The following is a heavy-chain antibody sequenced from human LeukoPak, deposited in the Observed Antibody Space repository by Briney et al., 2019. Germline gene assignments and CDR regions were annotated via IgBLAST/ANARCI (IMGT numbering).Heavy chain of an antibody. Sequence: SQTLSLTCAISGDSVSSNSAAWNWMRQSPSRGLEWLGRTYYRSKWYNGYAVFVKSRISVNPDTSKNQFSLQLNSGTPEDTAVYYCARSGSGGWIDYWGQGTLVTVSS. CDR1: GDSVSSNSAA. V-gene: IGHV6-1*01. CDR3: ARSGSGGWIDY. D-gene: IGHD6-19*01. CDR2: TYYRSKWYN. J-gene: IGHJ4*02.